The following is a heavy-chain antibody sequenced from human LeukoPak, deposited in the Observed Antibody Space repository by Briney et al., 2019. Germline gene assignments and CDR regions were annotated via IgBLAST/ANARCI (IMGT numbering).Heavy chain of an antibody. Sequence: GGSLRLSCAASGFTFSSYEMNWVRQAPGKGLEWVSYISSSGSTIYYADSVKGRFTISRDNAKNSLYLQMNSLRAEDTAVYYCARISGYDPNYFDYWGQGTLVTVSS. CDR1: GFTFSSYE. CDR3: ARISGYDPNYFDY. CDR2: ISSSGSTI. D-gene: IGHD3-22*01. V-gene: IGHV3-48*03. J-gene: IGHJ4*02.